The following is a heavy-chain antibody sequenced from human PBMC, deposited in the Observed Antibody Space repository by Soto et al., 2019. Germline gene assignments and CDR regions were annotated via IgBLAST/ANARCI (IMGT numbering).Heavy chain of an antibody. V-gene: IGHV1-69*05. CDR2: IIPIFGTA. Sequence: SVKVSCKASGGTFSSYAISWVRQAPGQGLEWMGGIIPIFGTANYAQKFQGRVTITRDTSASTAYMELSSLRSEDTAVYYCARVLTSPDHYGMDVWGQGTTVTVSS. J-gene: IGHJ6*02. CDR3: ARVLTSPDHYGMDV. CDR1: GGTFSSYA. D-gene: IGHD2-2*01.